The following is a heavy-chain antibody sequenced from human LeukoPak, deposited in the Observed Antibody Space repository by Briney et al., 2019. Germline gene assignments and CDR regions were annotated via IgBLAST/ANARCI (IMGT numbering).Heavy chain of an antibody. D-gene: IGHD2-2*01. J-gene: IGHJ4*02. CDR1: GYTFTSYD. V-gene: IGHV1-8*01. CDR2: MNPNSGNT. CDR3: ARARFHQLIGDY. Sequence: ASVKVSCKAAGYTFTSYDINWVRRATGQGLEGMGWMNPNSGNTGYAQKFQGRVTMTRNSSISTAYMELSSLRSEDTAVYYCARARFHQLIGDYWGQGTLVTVSS.